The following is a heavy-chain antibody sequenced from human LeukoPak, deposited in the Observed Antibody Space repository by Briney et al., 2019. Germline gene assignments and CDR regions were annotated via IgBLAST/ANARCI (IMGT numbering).Heavy chain of an antibody. CDR3: ARHLRRRVTAIGYGPNEYYYYMDV. V-gene: IGHV1-2*02. CDR2: INPNTGGT. D-gene: IGHD4/OR15-4a*01. CDR1: GYTFTGYF. Sequence: ASVKVSCKASGYTFTGYFVHWVRQAPGQGLQWMGWINPNTGGTNYAQKFQGRVTMTRDTSISTAYMELSRLRSDDTAVYYCARHLRRRVTAIGYGPNEYYYYMDVWGKGITVTISS. J-gene: IGHJ6*03.